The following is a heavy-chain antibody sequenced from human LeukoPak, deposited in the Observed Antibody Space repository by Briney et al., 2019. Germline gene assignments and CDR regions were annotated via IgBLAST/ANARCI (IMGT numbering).Heavy chain of an antibody. Sequence: ASVTVSCKASGYTFTNYYMHWVRQAPGQGLEWMGLINPSGTGTNYAQKFRGRVTLTRDTSTTTVYMELSSLRSEDTAVYYCAREGHGGYFDYWGQGNPVTVSS. CDR2: INPSGTGT. V-gene: IGHV1-46*01. CDR1: GYTFTNYY. J-gene: IGHJ4*02. CDR3: AREGHGGYFDY. D-gene: IGHD2-15*01.